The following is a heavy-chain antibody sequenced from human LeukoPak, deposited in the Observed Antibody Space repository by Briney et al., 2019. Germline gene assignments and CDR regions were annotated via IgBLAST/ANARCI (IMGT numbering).Heavy chain of an antibody. D-gene: IGHD3-10*01. V-gene: IGHV1-18*01. CDR3: ARRVDSGSYGNWFDP. CDR1: GYTFTSYG. J-gene: IGHJ5*02. CDR2: ISAYNGNT. Sequence: ASVKVSCKASGYTFTSYGISWVRQAPGQGLEWMGWISAYNGNTNYAQKLQGRVTMTTDTSTSTAYMELRSLRSDDTAVYYCARRVDSGSYGNWFDPWGQGTLVTVSS.